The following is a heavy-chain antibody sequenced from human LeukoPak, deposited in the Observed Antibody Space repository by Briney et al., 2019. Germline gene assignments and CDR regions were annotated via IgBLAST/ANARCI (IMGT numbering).Heavy chain of an antibody. CDR3: ARDLNSSGWYGYFDY. J-gene: IGHJ4*02. D-gene: IGHD6-19*01. Sequence: ASVKVSCKASGYTFTGYYMHWVRQAPGQGLEWMGWINPNSGGTNYAQKFQGRATMTRDTSISTAYMELSRLRSDDTAVYYCARDLNSSGWYGYFDYWGQGTLVTVSS. CDR1: GYTFTGYY. CDR2: INPNSGGT. V-gene: IGHV1-2*02.